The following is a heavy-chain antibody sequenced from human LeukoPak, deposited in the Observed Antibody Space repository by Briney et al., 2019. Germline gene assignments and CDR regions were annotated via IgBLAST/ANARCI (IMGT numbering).Heavy chain of an antibody. V-gene: IGHV4-34*01. CDR2: INHSGST. CDR1: GGSFSGYY. Sequence: SETLSLTCAVYGGSFSGYYWSWIRQPPEKGLEWIGEINHSGSTNFNPSLKSRVTISVDTSKNQFSLKLSSVTAADTAVYYCASRPRSIAAASDHYYFDYWGQGTLVTVSS. D-gene: IGHD6-13*01. J-gene: IGHJ4*02. CDR3: ASRPRSIAAASDHYYFDY.